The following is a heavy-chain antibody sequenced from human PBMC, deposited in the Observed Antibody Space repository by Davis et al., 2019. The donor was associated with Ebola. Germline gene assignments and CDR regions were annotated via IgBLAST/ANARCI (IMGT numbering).Heavy chain of an antibody. J-gene: IGHJ4*02. CDR2: VSYDGSVD. CDR3: ARIVPDWYDGSGYSRNGRFDF. Sequence: GGSLRLSCAASGFTFSSFGMHWVRQAPGKGLEWVAVVSYDGSVDYYADSVKGRFTISRDNSNNTLYLQMNSLRPEDTAVYYCARIVPDWYDGSGYSRNGRFDFWGQGTLVTVSS. D-gene: IGHD3-22*01. V-gene: IGHV3-30*03. CDR1: GFTFSSFG.